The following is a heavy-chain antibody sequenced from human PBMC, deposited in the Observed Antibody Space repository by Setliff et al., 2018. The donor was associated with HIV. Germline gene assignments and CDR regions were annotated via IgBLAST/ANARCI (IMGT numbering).Heavy chain of an antibody. J-gene: IGHJ1*01. D-gene: IGHD4-17*01. V-gene: IGHV5-51*01. CDR2: IYPGDSDT. CDR1: GYSFTNYW. CDR3: ATSDYGGNFGHFHH. Sequence: PGESLKISCKGSGYSFTNYWIAWLRQMPGKGLECMGIIYPGDSDTRYSPSFQGQVTISADKSTSTAYLQWSSLKASDTAIYYCATSDYGGNFGHFHHWGQGTLVTVSS.